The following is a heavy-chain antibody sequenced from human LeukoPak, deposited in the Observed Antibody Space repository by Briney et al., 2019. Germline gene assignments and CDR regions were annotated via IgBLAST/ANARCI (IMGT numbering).Heavy chain of an antibody. CDR2: INHSGST. J-gene: IGHJ5*02. CDR1: GGSFRGYY. D-gene: IGHD3-9*01. CDR3: ARGRGAVGLLRYSLIPFDP. V-gene: IGHV4-34*01. Sequence: SQTLSLTCAVYGGSFRGYYWSWIRKPPGKGLGWIGGINHSGSTNYNPSLKSRATISVDTSKNQFTLKQSSVTAAATAGHYCARGRGAVGLLRYSLIPFDPWGQGTLGTVSS.